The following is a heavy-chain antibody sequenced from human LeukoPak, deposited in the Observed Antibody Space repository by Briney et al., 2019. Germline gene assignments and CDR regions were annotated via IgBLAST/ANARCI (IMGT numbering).Heavy chain of an antibody. CDR3: AKDKWLRLSPYYYMDV. J-gene: IGHJ6*03. D-gene: IGHD5-12*01. V-gene: IGHV3-23*01. Sequence: GGSLRLSCAASGFALSNYPMGWVRQAPGKGLEWVSGIGEEKSGSWTKSADSVKGRFTISRDNSENTLYLQMDSLTVDDTAVYFCAKDKWLRLSPYYYMDVWGKGTTVTVSS. CDR1: GFALSNYP. CDR2: IGEEKSGSWT.